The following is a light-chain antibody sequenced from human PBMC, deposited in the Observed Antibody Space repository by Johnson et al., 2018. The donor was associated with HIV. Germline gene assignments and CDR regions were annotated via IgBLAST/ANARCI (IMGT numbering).Light chain of an antibody. V-gene: IGLV1-51*01. J-gene: IGLJ1*01. CDR2: DNN. CDR1: KSNIGNNY. Sequence: QSVLTQPPSVSAAPGQKVTISCSGTKSNIGNNYVSWYQQLPGTAPKLLIYDNNQRPLGVPDRFSGSKSGTSATLGITGLQTGDEADYYCVTWDNSLTPFYVFGTATKVTVL. CDR3: VTWDNSLTPFYV.